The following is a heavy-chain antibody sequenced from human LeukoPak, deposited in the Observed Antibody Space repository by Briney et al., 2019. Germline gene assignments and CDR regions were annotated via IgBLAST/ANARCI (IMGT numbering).Heavy chain of an antibody. CDR2: IIPIFGTA. CDR1: GGTFSSYA. V-gene: IGHV1-69*06. J-gene: IGHJ6*03. D-gene: IGHD5-12*01. Sequence: SVKVSCKASGGTFSSYAISWVRQAPGQGLEWMGGIIPIFGTANYAQKFQGRVTITVDKSTSTAYMELSSLRSEDTAVYYCARDGTRGSSWTISYYYYMDVWGKGTTVTVSS. CDR3: ARDGTRGSSWTISYYYYMDV.